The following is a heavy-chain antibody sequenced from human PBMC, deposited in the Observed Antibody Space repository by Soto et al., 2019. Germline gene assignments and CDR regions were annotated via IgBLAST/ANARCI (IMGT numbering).Heavy chain of an antibody. CDR1: GDSISSYY. D-gene: IGHD5-12*01. J-gene: IGHJ4*02. Sequence: SETLSLTCTVSGDSISSYYWSWIRQPPGKGLEWIEYIFYKGSPNYNPSLKSRVTVAVDTSKNQFSLKLSSVTAADTAVYYCARGAYSGYDFVLDYWGPGTLVTVSS. V-gene: IGHV4-59*01. CDR3: ARGAYSGYDFVLDY. CDR2: IFYKGSP.